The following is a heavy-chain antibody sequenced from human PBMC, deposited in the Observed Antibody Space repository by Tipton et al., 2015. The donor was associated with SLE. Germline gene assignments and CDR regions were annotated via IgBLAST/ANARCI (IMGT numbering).Heavy chain of an antibody. J-gene: IGHJ6*02. CDR2: VYYSGRT. CDR1: GGPISTYY. V-gene: IGHV4-59*01. CDR3: ARDIYYGMDV. Sequence: LSLTCTVSGGPISTYYWSWIRQPPGKGLEWIGYVYYSGRTSYNSSLKSRVTISVDTSKNQFSLKRNSVTAADTAVYYCARDIYYGMDVWGQGTTVTVSS.